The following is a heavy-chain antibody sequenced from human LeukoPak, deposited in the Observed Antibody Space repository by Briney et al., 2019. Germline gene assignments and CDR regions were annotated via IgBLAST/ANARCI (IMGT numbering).Heavy chain of an antibody. Sequence: PSETLSLTCTVSGGSISSGGYYWSWIRQPPGKGLEWIGYIYYSGSTNYNPSLKSRVTISVDTSKNQFSLKLSSVTAADTAVYYCARAPIRGSYSHFDYWGQGTLVTVSS. CDR2: IYYSGST. D-gene: IGHD1-26*01. CDR3: ARAPIRGSYSHFDY. V-gene: IGHV4-61*08. J-gene: IGHJ4*02. CDR1: GGSISSGGYY.